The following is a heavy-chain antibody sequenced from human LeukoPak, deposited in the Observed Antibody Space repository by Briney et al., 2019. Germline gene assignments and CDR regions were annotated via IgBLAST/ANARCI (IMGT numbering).Heavy chain of an antibody. D-gene: IGHD3-22*01. J-gene: IGHJ5*02. Sequence: ASVRVSCKASGYTFTGYYIHWVRQAPGQGLEWMGWITPKSGDTDSAQKFQDRVTMTTDTSTSTAYMELRSLRSDDTAVYYCARHLTMYYYDSSGYYPPNWFDPWGQGTLVTVSS. CDR2: ITPKSGDT. CDR1: GYTFTGYY. CDR3: ARHLTMYYYDSSGYYPPNWFDP. V-gene: IGHV1-2*02.